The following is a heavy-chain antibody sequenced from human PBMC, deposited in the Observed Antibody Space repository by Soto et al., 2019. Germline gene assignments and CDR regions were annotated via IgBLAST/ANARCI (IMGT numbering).Heavy chain of an antibody. V-gene: IGHV3-53*01. J-gene: IGHJ3*01. Sequence: DVRLVESGGGLIQPGESLRLSCAAFGLTISGKKYVAWVRQAPGKGLEWVSALYDVDGSFYADSVTGRFTTSSDSSKTTVYLQMNDLRPDDTAVYYCATWHEREHAFDVWGQGTTVTISS. CDR3: ATWHEREHAFDV. CDR1: GLTISGKKY. CDR2: LYDVDGS. D-gene: IGHD1-1*01.